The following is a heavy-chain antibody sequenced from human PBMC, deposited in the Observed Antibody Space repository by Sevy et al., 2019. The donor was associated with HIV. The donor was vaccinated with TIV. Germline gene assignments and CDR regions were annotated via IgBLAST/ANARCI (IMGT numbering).Heavy chain of an antibody. CDR3: AREGIVSPHAFDI. J-gene: IGHJ3*02. V-gene: IGHV3-11*01. D-gene: IGHD2-15*01. CDR2: LSNSGSDI. Sequence: GGSLRLSCAASGFTFSDYYMTWIRQAPGKGLEWVSYLSNSGSDINYADSVKGRFTISRDNAKNSLYLQMNSLRAEDTAVYYCAREGIVSPHAFDIWGQGTMVTVSS. CDR1: GFTFSDYY.